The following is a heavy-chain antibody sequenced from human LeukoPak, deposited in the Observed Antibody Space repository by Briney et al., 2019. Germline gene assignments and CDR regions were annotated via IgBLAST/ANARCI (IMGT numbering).Heavy chain of an antibody. Sequence: GGSLRLSCATSGYTLSDYYMTWIRQAQGRGLEWLSYISRSGSTIYYADSVKGRFTISRDNAKNSLYLQMDSLRADDTAVYYCARASDYYDSSGTNYYYYYMDVWGNGTTVTVSS. V-gene: IGHV3-11*01. D-gene: IGHD3-22*01. CDR3: ARASDYYDSSGTNYYYYYMDV. CDR1: GYTLSDYY. CDR2: ISRSGSTI. J-gene: IGHJ6*03.